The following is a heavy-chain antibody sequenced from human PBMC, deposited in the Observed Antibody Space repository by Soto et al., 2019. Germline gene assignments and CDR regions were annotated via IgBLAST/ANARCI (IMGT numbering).Heavy chain of an antibody. CDR3: ARTILGYCSSTSCYAHGDDY. CDR1: GGTFSSYT. J-gene: IGHJ4*02. Sequence: SVKVSCKASGGTFSSYTISWVRQAPGQGLEWMGRIIPILGIANYAQKFQGRVTITADKSTSTAYMELSSLRSEDTAVYYCARTILGYCSSTSCYAHGDDYWGQGTLVTVSS. V-gene: IGHV1-69*02. D-gene: IGHD2-2*01. CDR2: IIPILGIA.